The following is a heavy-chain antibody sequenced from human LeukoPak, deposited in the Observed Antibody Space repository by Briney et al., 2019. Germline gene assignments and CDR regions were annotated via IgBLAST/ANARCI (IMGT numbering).Heavy chain of an antibody. Sequence: GGSLRLSCAASGFTFSDHYMDWVRQAPGKGLEWVGHGRDKPHSYSTEYAASVKGRFTVSRDDSKNSLYLQMNSLKTEDTAVYFCARVFHDSSGYYYIDFWGQGTLVTVSS. V-gene: IGHV3-72*01. CDR1: GFTFSDHY. J-gene: IGHJ4*02. CDR2: GRDKPHSYST. CDR3: ARVFHDSSGYYYIDF. D-gene: IGHD3-22*01.